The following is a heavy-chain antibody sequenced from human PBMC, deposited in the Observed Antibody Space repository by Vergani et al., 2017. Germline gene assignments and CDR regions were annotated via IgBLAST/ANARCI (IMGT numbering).Heavy chain of an antibody. J-gene: IGHJ6*02. Sequence: QVQLVQSGAEVKKPGSSVKVSCKASGGTFSSYTISWVRQAPGQGLEWMGRIIPILGIANYAQKFQGIVTITADKSTSTAYMELSSLRSEDTAVYYCAGGRDCSSTSPCGMDVWGQGP. D-gene: IGHD2-2*01. V-gene: IGHV1-69*02. CDR1: GGTFSSYT. CDR3: AGGRDCSSTSPCGMDV. CDR2: IIPILGIA.